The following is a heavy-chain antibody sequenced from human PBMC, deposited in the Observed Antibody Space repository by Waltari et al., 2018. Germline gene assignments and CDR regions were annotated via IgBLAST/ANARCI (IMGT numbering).Heavy chain of an antibody. D-gene: IGHD2-2*01. CDR2: IRYDGTKT. CDR3: ARDPRYCTRTSCYIGLTWLDP. Sequence: QLQLVESGGGAVQRGGSLRLSCAASGFSFGNYGMHWVRQAPGKGLEWVSFIRYDGTKTDYADSVKGRLTIARDNSKNTLYLQMSSLTPEDTAVYHCARDPRYCTRTSCYIGLTWLDPWGQGTLVSVSS. V-gene: IGHV3-30*02. CDR1: GFSFGNYG. J-gene: IGHJ5*02.